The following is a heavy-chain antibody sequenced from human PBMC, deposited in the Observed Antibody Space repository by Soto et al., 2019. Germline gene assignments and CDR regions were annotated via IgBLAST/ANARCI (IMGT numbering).Heavy chain of an antibody. CDR3: ARDPHEYWTSYWFDP. D-gene: IGHD3-3*01. CDR2: ISAYDCKT. CDR1: GYNFNIYG. Sequence: VQLVQSGAEVKQPGASVKVSCKASGYNFNIYGINWVRQAPGQGLELMGWISAYDCKTTYAEKFQGRVTKTTDASTSTAYMELRSLRSDDTAVYYCARDPHEYWTSYWFDPWGQGTLVTVSS. J-gene: IGHJ5*02. V-gene: IGHV1-18*01.